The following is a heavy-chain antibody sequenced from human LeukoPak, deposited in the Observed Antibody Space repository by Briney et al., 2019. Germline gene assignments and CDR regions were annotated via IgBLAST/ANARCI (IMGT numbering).Heavy chain of an antibody. V-gene: IGHV3-30*02. CDR2: IRYDGSNK. Sequence: PGGSLRLSCAASGFTFSSYGKHWVRQAPGKGLEWVAFIRYDGSNKYYADSVKGRFTISRDNSKNTLYLQMNSLRAEDTAVYYCVGLNYHSGSYRNYWGQGTLVTVSS. CDR3: VGLNYHSGSYRNY. D-gene: IGHD3-10*01. CDR1: GFTFSSYG. J-gene: IGHJ4*02.